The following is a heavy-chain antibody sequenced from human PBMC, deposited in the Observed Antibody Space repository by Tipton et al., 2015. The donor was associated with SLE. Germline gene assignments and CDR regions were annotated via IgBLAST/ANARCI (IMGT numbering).Heavy chain of an antibody. CDR2: IDDSGNT. Sequence: LRLSCTVSGGSISSHYWSWIRQPPGKGLEWIGYIDDSGNTDYTPSLKSRVTISVDTSKNQFSLKLSSVTAADTAVYYCARNHYYDSYWYFDLWGRGTLVTVSS. D-gene: IGHD3-22*01. V-gene: IGHV4-59*08. J-gene: IGHJ2*01. CDR1: GGSISSHY. CDR3: ARNHYYDSYWYFDL.